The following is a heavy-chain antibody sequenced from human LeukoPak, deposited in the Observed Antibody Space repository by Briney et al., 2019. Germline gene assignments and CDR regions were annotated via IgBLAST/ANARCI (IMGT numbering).Heavy chain of an antibody. CDR3: ARAARLRLILYYYMDV. V-gene: IGHV1-8*01. CDR2: MNPNSGNT. D-gene: IGHD5-12*01. Sequence: ASVKVSCKASGYTFTSYDINWVRQATGQGLEWMGWMNPNSGNTGYAQKFQGRVTMTRNTSISAAYMELSSLRSEDTAVYYCARAARLRLILYYYMDVWGKGATVTVSS. CDR1: GYTFTSYD. J-gene: IGHJ6*03.